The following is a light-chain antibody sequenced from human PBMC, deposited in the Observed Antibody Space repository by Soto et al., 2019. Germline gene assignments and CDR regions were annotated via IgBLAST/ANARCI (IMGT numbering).Light chain of an antibody. CDR1: SSDVGGYNY. J-gene: IGLJ2*01. CDR2: EVS. V-gene: IGLV2-8*01. CDR3: SSFVGSSTVV. Sequence: QSALTQPPSASGSPGQSVTISCTGTSSDVGGYNYVSWYQQYPGKAPKLVIYEVSKRPSGVPDRFSGSKSGNTASLTVSGLQAEDEAEYYCSSFVGSSTVVFGGGTKVTVL.